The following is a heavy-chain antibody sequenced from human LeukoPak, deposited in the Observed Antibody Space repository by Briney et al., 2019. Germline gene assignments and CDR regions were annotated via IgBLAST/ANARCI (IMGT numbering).Heavy chain of an antibody. J-gene: IGHJ4*02. CDR2: INHSGST. D-gene: IGHD2-15*01. V-gene: IGHV4-34*01. CDR1: GGSFSGYY. Sequence: SETLSLTCAVYGGSFSGYYWSWIRQPPGKGLEWIGEINHSGSTNYNPSLKSRVTISVDTSKNQFSLKLSSVTAADTAVYYCARKGGYCSGGSCYSLLYYFDYWGQGTLVTVSS. CDR3: ARKGGYCSGGSCYSLLYYFDY.